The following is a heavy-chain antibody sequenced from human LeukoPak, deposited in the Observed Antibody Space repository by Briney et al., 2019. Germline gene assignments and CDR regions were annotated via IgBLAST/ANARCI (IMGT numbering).Heavy chain of an antibody. D-gene: IGHD6-19*01. Sequence: GGSLRLSCAASGFTFSSYWMSWVRQAPGKGLEWVANIKQDGSEKYYVDSVKGRFTIPRDNAKNSLYLQMNSLRAEDTAVYYCARDSSGWYHDFGYWGQGTLVTVSS. J-gene: IGHJ4*02. CDR3: ARDSSGWYHDFGY. V-gene: IGHV3-7*03. CDR1: GFTFSSYW. CDR2: IKQDGSEK.